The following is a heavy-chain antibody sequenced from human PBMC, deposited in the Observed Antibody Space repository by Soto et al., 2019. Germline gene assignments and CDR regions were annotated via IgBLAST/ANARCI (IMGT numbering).Heavy chain of an antibody. CDR1: GYTFTSYG. J-gene: IGHJ3*02. V-gene: IGHV1-18*01. CDR3: ARVPPQAVAGLGNAFDI. Sequence: ASVKVSCKACGYTFTSYGISWVRQAPGQGLEWMGWISAYNGNTNYAQKLQGRVTMTTDTSTSTAYMELRSLRSDDTAVYYCARVPPQAVAGLGNAFDIWGQGTVVTVSS. CDR2: ISAYNGNT. D-gene: IGHD6-19*01.